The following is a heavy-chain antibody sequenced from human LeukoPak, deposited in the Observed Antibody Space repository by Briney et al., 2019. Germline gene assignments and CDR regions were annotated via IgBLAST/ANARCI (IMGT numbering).Heavy chain of an antibody. D-gene: IGHD6-13*01. J-gene: IGHJ6*03. Sequence: PGGSLRLSCAASGFTFSSYGMHWVRQAPGTGLEYVSAISSNGDRTYYANSVKGRFTISRDNSKNTLYLQMGSLRAEDMAVYYCARGSSSSPDFGRSPYYYYYYMDVWGKGTTVTISS. CDR2: ISSNGDRT. CDR1: GFTFSSYG. V-gene: IGHV3-64*01. CDR3: ARGSSSSPDFGRSPYYYYYYMDV.